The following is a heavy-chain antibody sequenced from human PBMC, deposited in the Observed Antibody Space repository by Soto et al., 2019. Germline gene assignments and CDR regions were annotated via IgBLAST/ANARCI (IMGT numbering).Heavy chain of an antibody. CDR2: ITSSGSTI. Sequence: PGGSLRLSCAASGFTFSDYYMSWIRQAPGMGLEWVSYITSSGSTIYYADSVKGRFTISRDNAKNSLYLQMNSLRAEDTAVYYCAREKTAMVTVDYWGQGTLVTVSS. CDR3: AREKTAMVTVDY. D-gene: IGHD5-18*01. J-gene: IGHJ4*02. V-gene: IGHV3-11*01. CDR1: GFTFSDYY.